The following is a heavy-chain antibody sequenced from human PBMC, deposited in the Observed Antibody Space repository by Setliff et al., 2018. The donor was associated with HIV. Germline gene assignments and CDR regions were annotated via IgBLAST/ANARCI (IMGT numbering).Heavy chain of an antibody. CDR3: ASELQGHSSSWPNY. J-gene: IGHJ4*02. D-gene: IGHD6-13*01. CDR2: INHSGST. CDR1: GGSFNGYS. V-gene: IGHV4-34*01. Sequence: KPSETLSLTCAVYGGSFNGYSWTWIRQPPGKGLEWIGGINHSGSTNYNPSLKSRVTISVDTSKSQFSLRLNSVTATDTALYYCASELQGHSSSWPNYWGQGTLVTVSS.